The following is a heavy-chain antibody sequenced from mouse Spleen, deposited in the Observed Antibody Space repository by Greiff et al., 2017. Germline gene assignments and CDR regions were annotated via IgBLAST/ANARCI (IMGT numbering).Heavy chain of an antibody. CDR3: AREDAMDY. CDR2: ISNGGGST. CDR1: GFTFSDYY. Sequence: EVKLMESGGGLVQPGGSLKLSCAASGFTFSDYYMYWVRQTPEKRLEWVAYISNGGGSTYYPDTVKGRFTISRDNAKNTLYLQMSRLKSEDTAMYYCAREDAMDYWGQGTSVTVSS. J-gene: IGHJ4*01. V-gene: IGHV5-12*01.